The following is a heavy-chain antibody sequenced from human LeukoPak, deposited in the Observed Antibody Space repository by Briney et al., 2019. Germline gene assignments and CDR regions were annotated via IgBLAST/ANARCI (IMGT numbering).Heavy chain of an antibody. V-gene: IGHV3-20*04. J-gene: IGHJ4*02. CDR1: GFTFDDYG. Sequence: GGSLRLSCAASGFTFDDYGMSWVRQAPGKGLEWVSGINWNGGSTGYADSVKGRFTISRDNAKNSLYMQMNRLRAEDTALYYCARDNSYGYDYWGQGILVTVSS. CDR3: ARDNSYGYDY. CDR2: INWNGGST. D-gene: IGHD5-18*01.